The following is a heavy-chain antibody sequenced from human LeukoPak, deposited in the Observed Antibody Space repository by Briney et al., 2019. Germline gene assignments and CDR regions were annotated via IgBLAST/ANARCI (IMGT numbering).Heavy chain of an antibody. CDR3: AKQLDSGNYYPTGDDY. V-gene: IGHV3-23*01. D-gene: IGHD3-10*01. CDR1: GFTLSSYA. Sequence: GGSLRPSCAASGFTLSSYATSWVRQAPGEGLEWVSSISASGADTHYADSVKGRFTISRDASKNTLYLQMNSLRDEDTAVYYCAKQLDSGNYYPTGDDYWGQGTLVTVSS. J-gene: IGHJ4*02. CDR2: ISASGADT.